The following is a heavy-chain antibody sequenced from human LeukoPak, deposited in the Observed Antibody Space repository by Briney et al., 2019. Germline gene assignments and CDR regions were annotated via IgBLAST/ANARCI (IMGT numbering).Heavy chain of an antibody. CDR2: IYTSGST. CDR3: ARGSTYCGGDCYLLDY. D-gene: IGHD2-21*02. CDR1: GYSISSGYY. Sequence: PSETLSLTCTVSGYSISSGYYWGWIRQPAGKGLEWIGRIYTSGSTNYNPSLKSRVTMSVDTSKNQFSLKLSSVTAADTAVYYCARGSTYCGGDCYLLDYWGQGTLVTVSS. V-gene: IGHV4-4*07. J-gene: IGHJ4*02.